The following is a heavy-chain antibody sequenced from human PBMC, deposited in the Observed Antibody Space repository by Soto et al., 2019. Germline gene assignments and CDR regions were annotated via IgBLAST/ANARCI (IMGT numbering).Heavy chain of an antibody. J-gene: IGHJ3*02. Sequence: PGGSLRLSCAASGFTFSSYDMHWVRQATGKGLEWVSAIGTAGDTYYPGSVKGRFTISRDNSKNTLYLQMGSLRAEDMAVYYCARNYGGNSYAFDIWGQGTMVTVSS. CDR1: GFTFSSYD. CDR3: ARNYGGNSYAFDI. V-gene: IGHV3-13*04. CDR2: IGTAGDT. D-gene: IGHD2-21*02.